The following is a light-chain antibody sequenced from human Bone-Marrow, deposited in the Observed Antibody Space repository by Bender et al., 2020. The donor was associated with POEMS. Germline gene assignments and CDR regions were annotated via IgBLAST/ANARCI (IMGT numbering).Light chain of an antibody. Sequence: QSVLTQPPSASGTPGQRVTISCSGGSSNIGAHAVNWYQQLPGTAPKLLIYSNNQRPSGVPDRFSGSKSGTSASLAISGLQSEDEANYYCAAWDDSLSVVFGGGTKLTVL. CDR2: SNN. CDR3: AAWDDSLSVV. J-gene: IGLJ3*02. CDR1: SSNIGAHA. V-gene: IGLV1-44*01.